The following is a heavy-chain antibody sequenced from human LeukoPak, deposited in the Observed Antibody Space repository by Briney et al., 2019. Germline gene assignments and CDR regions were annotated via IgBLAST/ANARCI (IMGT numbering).Heavy chain of an antibody. J-gene: IGHJ6*03. V-gene: IGHV4-39*07. CDR2: IFYSGST. Sequence: SETLSLTCTVSGGSISSSSYYWGWIRQPPGKGLEWIGSIFYSGSTYYNPSLKSRVTISLDTSKNQFSLKLSSVTAADTAIYYCARDFSSSSTVYYYYYMDVWGKGTTVTVSS. CDR1: GGSISSSSYY. CDR3: ARDFSSSSTVYYYYYMDV. D-gene: IGHD6-6*01.